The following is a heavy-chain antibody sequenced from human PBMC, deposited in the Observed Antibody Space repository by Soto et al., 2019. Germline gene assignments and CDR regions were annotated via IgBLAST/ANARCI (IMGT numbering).Heavy chain of an antibody. V-gene: IGHV3-23*02. Sequence: EVPLLESGGGLVQPGGSLRLSCAASGFTFSNSAMSWVRQAPGKGLEWVSVISGSGDFTFYGDSVKGLFTISRDISKQTMYLQMNPLRPEYTAVYYCAMTKNAILDYWCQGTLVSVSS. D-gene: IGHD4-17*01. CDR2: ISGSGDFT. CDR3: AMTKNAILDY. J-gene: IGHJ4*02. CDR1: GFTFSNSA.